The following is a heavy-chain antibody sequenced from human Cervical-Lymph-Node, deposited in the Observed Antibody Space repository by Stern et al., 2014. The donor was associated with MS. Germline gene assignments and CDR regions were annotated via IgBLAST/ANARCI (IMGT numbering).Heavy chain of an antibody. CDR2: INPNGSVT. CDR3: TRAVGGVGRE. CDR1: GYTFTNYY. D-gene: IGHD3-16*01. Sequence: VQLVESGPEVKKPGASVMVSCKTSGYTFTNYYIHWVRQAPGQGLEWMGIINPNGSVTASAQKFQGRPTMTTDTPTPPLYTRLITLTSEDTAMYYCTRAVGGVGREWGQGTLVFVSS. J-gene: IGHJ4*02. V-gene: IGHV1-46*01.